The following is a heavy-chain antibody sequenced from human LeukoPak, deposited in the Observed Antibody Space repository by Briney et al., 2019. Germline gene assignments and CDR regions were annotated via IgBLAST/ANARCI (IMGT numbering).Heavy chain of an antibody. V-gene: IGHV4-34*01. CDR1: GGSFSGYY. CDR3: ARGRKYGYYYYYMDV. J-gene: IGHJ6*03. Sequence: SETLSLTCAVYGGSFSGYYWSWIRQPPGKGLEWIREVNRSGSTNYNPSLKSRVTISVDTSKDQFSLKLSSVTAADTAVYYCARGRKYGYYYYYMDVWGKGTTLTVSS. CDR2: VNRSGST. D-gene: IGHD2-2*01.